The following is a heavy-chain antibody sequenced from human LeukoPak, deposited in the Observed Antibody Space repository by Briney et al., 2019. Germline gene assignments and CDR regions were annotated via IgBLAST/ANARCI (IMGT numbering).Heavy chain of an antibody. CDR2: IYTSGST. V-gene: IGHV4-4*07. CDR1: GGSISSYY. Sequence: SETLSLTCTVSGGSISSYYWSWIRQPAGKGLEWIGRIYTSGSTNYNPSLKSRVTMSVDTSKNQFSLKLSSVSAADTAVYYCARTPATVTEELDWFDPWGPGTLVTVSS. CDR3: ARTPATVTEELDWFDP. D-gene: IGHD4-11*01. J-gene: IGHJ5*02.